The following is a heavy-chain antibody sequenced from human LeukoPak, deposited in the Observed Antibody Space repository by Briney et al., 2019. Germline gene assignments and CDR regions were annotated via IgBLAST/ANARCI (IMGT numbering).Heavy chain of an antibody. CDR3: ASLSYGDKTFDY. D-gene: IGHD4-17*01. CDR1: SGSISSGDYY. V-gene: IGHV4-30-4*01. CDR2: IYYSGST. J-gene: IGHJ4*02. Sequence: PSETLSLTCTVSSGSISSGDYYWSWIRQPPGKGLEWIGYIYYSGSTYYNPSLKSRVTISVDTSKNQFSLKLSSVTAADTAVYYCASLSYGDKTFDYWGQGTLVTVSS.